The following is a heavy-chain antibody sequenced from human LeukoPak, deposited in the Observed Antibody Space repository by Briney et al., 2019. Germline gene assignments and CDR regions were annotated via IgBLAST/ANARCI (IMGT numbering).Heavy chain of an antibody. J-gene: IGHJ4*02. CDR3: ARGPPGDY. CDR2: ISSSSSYI. Sequence: GGSLRLSCGASGFTLSSYSMNWVRQAPGKGLEWVAAISSSSSYIYYADSVKGRFTISRDNAKNTLYLQMNRLRAEDTAVYYCARGPPGDYWGQGTLVTVSS. CDR1: GFTLSSYS. V-gene: IGHV3-21*01.